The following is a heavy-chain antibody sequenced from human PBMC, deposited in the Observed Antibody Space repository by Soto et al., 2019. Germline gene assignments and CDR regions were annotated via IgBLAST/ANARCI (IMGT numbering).Heavy chain of an antibody. D-gene: IGHD4-17*01. CDR2: INPKTGGP. V-gene: IGHV1-2*02. CDR3: AKDRSTVVTRGTRFYYFYGLDV. CDR1: FIGYY. Sequence: ASVKVSCTASFIGYYIHWVRQVPGQGLEWMGWINPKTGGPKYAQNFQGRVTMTSDTSISTAYMELSRLRFDDTAVYYCAKDRSTVVTRGTRFYYFYGLDVWGQGTTVTV. J-gene: IGHJ6*02.